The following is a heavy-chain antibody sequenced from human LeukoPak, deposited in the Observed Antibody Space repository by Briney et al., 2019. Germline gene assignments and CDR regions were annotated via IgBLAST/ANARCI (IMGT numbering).Heavy chain of an antibody. J-gene: IGHJ4*02. Sequence: SVKVSCKASGYTFTDYYMHWVRQAPGQGLEWMGGIIPIFGTTNYAQKFQGRVTINADESTRTVYMEVISLRSEDTAVYYCAREKDYGARDWGQGTLVTVSS. CDR3: AREKDYGARD. V-gene: IGHV1-69*13. CDR2: IIPIFGTT. D-gene: IGHD4-17*01. CDR1: GYTFTDYY.